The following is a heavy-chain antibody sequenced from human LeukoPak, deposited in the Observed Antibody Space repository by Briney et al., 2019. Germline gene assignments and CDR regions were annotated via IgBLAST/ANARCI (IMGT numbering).Heavy chain of an antibody. Sequence: GGSLRLSCAASGFTFSDYYMSWVRQAPGKGLEWVANIKPDGSEKYYVDSVKGRFTISRDNAKNSLYLQMNSLRAEDTAVYYCATIYWGQGTLVTVSS. D-gene: IGHD2-21*01. CDR1: GFTFSDYY. V-gene: IGHV3-7*01. CDR3: ATIY. CDR2: IKPDGSEK. J-gene: IGHJ4*02.